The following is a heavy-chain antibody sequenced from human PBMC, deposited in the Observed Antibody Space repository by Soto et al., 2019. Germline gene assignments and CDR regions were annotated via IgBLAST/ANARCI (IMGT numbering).Heavy chain of an antibody. CDR2: IIPILGIA. V-gene: IGHV1-69*08. CDR1: GGTFSSYT. D-gene: IGHD2-2*01. CDR3: ARDRDIVVVPAAMAGYYYYYMDV. J-gene: IGHJ6*03. Sequence: QVQLVQSGAEVKKPGSSVKVSCKASGGTFSSYTISWVRQAPGQGLEWMGRIIPILGIANYAQKFQGRVTITADKSTSTAYMELSRLRSEDTAVYYCARDRDIVVVPAAMAGYYYYYMDVWGKGTTVTVSS.